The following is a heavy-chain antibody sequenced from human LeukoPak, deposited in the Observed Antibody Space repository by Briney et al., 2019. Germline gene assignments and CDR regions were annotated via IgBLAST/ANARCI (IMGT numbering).Heavy chain of an antibody. Sequence: GASVKVSCKASGYRYRNYGMHWVRQAPGQRLEWMGWINPTNGKTKYSEKFQGRVTISRDTGTSTVYMELSSLRSEDTAVYYCASRYGGKGSWGQGTLVTVSS. D-gene: IGHD4-23*01. J-gene: IGHJ4*02. CDR3: ASRYGGKGS. CDR2: INPTNGKT. V-gene: IGHV1-3*01. CDR1: GYRYRNYG.